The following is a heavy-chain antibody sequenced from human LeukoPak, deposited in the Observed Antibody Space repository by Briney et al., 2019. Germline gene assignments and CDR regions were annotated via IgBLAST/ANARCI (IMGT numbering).Heavy chain of an antibody. CDR3: AREGIAVAGTVAFDI. V-gene: IGHV3-33*01. CDR2: IWYDGSNK. Sequence: PGRSLRLSCAASGFTFSSYGMHWVRQAPGKGLEWVAVIWYDGSNKYYADSVKGRFTISRDNPKNTLYLQMNSLRAEDTAVYYCAREGIAVAGTVAFDIWGQGTMVTVSS. CDR1: GFTFSSYG. J-gene: IGHJ3*02. D-gene: IGHD6-19*01.